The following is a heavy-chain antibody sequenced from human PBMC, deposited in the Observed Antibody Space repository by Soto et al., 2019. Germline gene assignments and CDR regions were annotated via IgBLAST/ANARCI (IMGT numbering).Heavy chain of an antibody. CDR1: GGSISSGGYS. J-gene: IGHJ4*02. D-gene: IGHD3-10*01. CDR3: ARHLSVRGVFDF. Sequence: SETLSLTCTVSGGSISSGGYSWTWIRQHPGKGLEWIGYIYYSGSTYCKPSLKSRVTISVDTSKNQLSLKLSSVAAADTAVYYCARHLSVRGVFDFWGQGTQVTVP. CDR2: IYYSGST. V-gene: IGHV4-31*03.